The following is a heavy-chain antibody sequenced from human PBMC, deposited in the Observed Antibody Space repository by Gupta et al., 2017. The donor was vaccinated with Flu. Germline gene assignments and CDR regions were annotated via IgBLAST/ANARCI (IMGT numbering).Heavy chain of an antibody. CDR1: GYTFPSSD. CDR2: MNPSRDNT. D-gene: IGHD1-26*01. J-gene: IGHJ4*02. Sequence: QVLLVQSGAGVKKPGASVKVSCKASGYTFPSSDINWVRPAPGQGLEWMGWMNPSRDNTGYAQTFQGRITMTRDTSRNTFYMELSSLRSEDTAVYYWARMVGYSAKQVRLDYWGQGTLVTVSS. CDR3: ARMVGYSAKQVRLDY. V-gene: IGHV1-8*01.